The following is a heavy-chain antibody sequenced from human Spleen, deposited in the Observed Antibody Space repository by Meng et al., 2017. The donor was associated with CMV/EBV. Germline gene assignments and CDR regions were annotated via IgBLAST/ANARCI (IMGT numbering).Heavy chain of an antibody. Sequence: HRQLPGTAPRLVTPPTTLSPPSTVSGGVLRSSSYYWGWIRQPPGRGLEWIGSIYYSGCTNYNPSLKSRVTISVDTSKNQYSLKLSSVTAADTAVYYCARGIESAPEYFQHWGQGTLVTVSS. J-gene: IGHJ1*01. CDR3: ARGIESAPEYFQH. CDR1: GGVLRSSSYY. V-gene: IGHV4-39*07. CDR2: IYYSGCT.